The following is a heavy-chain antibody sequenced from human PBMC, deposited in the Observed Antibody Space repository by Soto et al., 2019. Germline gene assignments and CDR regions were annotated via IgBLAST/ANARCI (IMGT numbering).Heavy chain of an antibody. Sequence: SETLSLTCTVSGGSISSYYWSWIRQPPGKGLEWIGYIYYSGSTNYNPSLKSRVTISVDTSKNQFSLKLSSVTAADTAVYYCARGDTIFGVVTTYYFDYWRQGTLVTVSS. CDR3: ARGDTIFGVVTTYYFDY. J-gene: IGHJ4*02. D-gene: IGHD3-3*01. V-gene: IGHV4-59*01. CDR2: IYYSGST. CDR1: GGSISSYY.